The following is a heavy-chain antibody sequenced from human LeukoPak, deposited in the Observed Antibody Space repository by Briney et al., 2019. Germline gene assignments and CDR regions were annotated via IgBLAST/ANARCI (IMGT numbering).Heavy chain of an antibody. D-gene: IGHD5-12*01. V-gene: IGHV3-48*03. CDR2: ISSSGSTI. Sequence: GGSLRLSCAASGFTFSSYEMNWVRQAPGKGLEWVSYISSSGSTIYYVDSVKGRFTISRDNAKNSLYLQMNSLRAEDTAVYYCARVRGFVDYWGQGTLVTVSS. CDR1: GFTFSSYE. J-gene: IGHJ4*02. CDR3: ARVRGFVDY.